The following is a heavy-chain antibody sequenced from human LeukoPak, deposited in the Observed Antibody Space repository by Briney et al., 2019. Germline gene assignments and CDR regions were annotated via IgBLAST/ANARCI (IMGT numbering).Heavy chain of an antibody. CDR3: ARDMLLEDAFDI. V-gene: IGHV3-20*04. CDR2: INWNGGST. CDR1: GFTFDDHA. Sequence: PGGSLRLSCEVSGFTFDDHAINWVRQAPGKGLEWVANINWNGGSTGYGDSVKGQFTISRDNTKNSVFLQMHSLRGDDTALYYCARDMLLEDAFDIWGQGTMVIVSS. D-gene: IGHD3-10*02. J-gene: IGHJ3*02.